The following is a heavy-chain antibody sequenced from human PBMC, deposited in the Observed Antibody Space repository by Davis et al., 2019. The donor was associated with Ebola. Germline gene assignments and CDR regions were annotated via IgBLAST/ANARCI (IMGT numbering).Heavy chain of an antibody. CDR1: GFTFSSFS. CDR2: IKSKTDGGTT. J-gene: IGHJ3*02. D-gene: IGHD3-3*01. CDR3: VTEPSHTLGRFLEQTTCNI. V-gene: IGHV3-15*01. Sequence: GGSLRLSCAASGFTFSSFSIHWVRQAPGKGLEWVGRIKSKTDGGTTNYVAPVKGRFSISGDDSKNTLYLQLNSLKTEDSAIYYLVTEPSHTLGRFLEQTTCNIWGQGTMVTVSS.